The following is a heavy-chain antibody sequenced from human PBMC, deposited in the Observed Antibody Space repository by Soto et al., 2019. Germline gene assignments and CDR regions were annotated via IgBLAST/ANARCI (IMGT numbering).Heavy chain of an antibody. J-gene: IGHJ4*02. CDR2: IYYSGST. D-gene: IGHD3-10*01. Sequence: QLQLQESGPGLVKPSETLSLTCTVSGGSISSSSYYWGWIRQPPGKGLEWIGSIYYSGSTYYNPSLKSRVTLSVDTSKNQFSLKLSSVTAADTAVYYCARHAEIRVRGVIQPFDYWGQGTLVTVSS. CDR1: GGSISSSSYY. V-gene: IGHV4-39*01. CDR3: ARHAEIRVRGVIQPFDY.